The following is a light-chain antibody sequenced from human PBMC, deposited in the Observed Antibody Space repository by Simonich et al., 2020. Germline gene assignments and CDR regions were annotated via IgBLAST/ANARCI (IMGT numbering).Light chain of an antibody. CDR3: QQYYSTPSWT. J-gene: IGKJ1*01. V-gene: IGKV4-1*01. CDR1: QSVLYSSNNKNY. CDR2: CAS. Sequence: DIVMTESPDPLAVSLGERATINCKSSQSVLYSSNNKNYLAWYQQKPGQPPKLLIYCASTRESGVPDRFSGSGSGTDFTLTISSLQAEDVAVYYCQQYYSTPSWTFGQGTKVEIK.